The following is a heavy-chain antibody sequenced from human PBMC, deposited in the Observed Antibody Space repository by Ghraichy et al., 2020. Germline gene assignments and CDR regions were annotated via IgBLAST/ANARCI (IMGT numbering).Heavy chain of an antibody. CDR2: INHSGST. D-gene: IGHD2-15*01. CDR3: ARGPVVAASTYYYYYGMDV. V-gene: IGHV4-34*01. CDR1: GGSFSGYY. J-gene: IGHJ6*02. Sequence: SHTLSLTCAVYGGSFSGYYWSWIRQPPGKGLEWIGEINHSGSTNYNPSLKSRVTISVDTSKNQFSLKLSSVTAADTAVYYCARGPVVAASTYYYYYGMDVWGQGTTVTVSS.